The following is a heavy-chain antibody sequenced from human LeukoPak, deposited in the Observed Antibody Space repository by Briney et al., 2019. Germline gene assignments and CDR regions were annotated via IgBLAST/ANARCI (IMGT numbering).Heavy chain of an antibody. J-gene: IGHJ4*02. CDR3: ARDHVKANYYDSSGYYGTDY. D-gene: IGHD3-22*01. V-gene: IGHV3-23*01. CDR1: GFTFSNYA. Sequence: GGSLRLSCAVSGFTFSNYAMNWVRQAPGKGLEWVSVINAGGYNTYYADSVRGRFTISRDNAKNSLYLQMNSLRAEDTAVYYCARDHVKANYYDSSGYYGTDYWGQGTLVTVSS. CDR2: INAGGYNT.